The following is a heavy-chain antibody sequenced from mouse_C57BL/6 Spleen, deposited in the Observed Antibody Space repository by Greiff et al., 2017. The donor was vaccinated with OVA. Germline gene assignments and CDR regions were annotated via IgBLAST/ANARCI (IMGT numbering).Heavy chain of an antibody. CDR1: GYTFTEYT. D-gene: IGHD2-1*01. CDR2: FYPGSGSI. CDR3: ARDEGVYYGNSFDY. V-gene: IGHV1-62-2*01. J-gene: IGHJ2*01. Sequence: VQLQESGAELVKPGASVKLSCKASGYTFTEYTIHWVKQRSGQGLEWIGWFYPGSGSIKYNEKFKDKATLTANKSSSTVYMELSRLTSEDSAVDFCARDEGVYYGNSFDYWGQGTTLTVSS.